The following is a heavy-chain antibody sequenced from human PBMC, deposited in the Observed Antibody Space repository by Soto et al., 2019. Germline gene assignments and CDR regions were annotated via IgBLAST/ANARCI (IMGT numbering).Heavy chain of an antibody. J-gene: IGHJ6*02. V-gene: IGHV1-69*02. CDR2: IIPILGIA. Sequence: QVQLVQSGAEVKKPGSSVKVSCKASGGTFSSYTISWVRQAPGQGLEWMGRIIPILGIANYAQKFQGRVTITAXXSXSXXYMELSSLRSEDTAVYYCATGIAAAGYYYYYGMDVWGQGTTVTVSS. CDR1: GGTFSSYT. CDR3: ATGIAAAGYYYYYGMDV. D-gene: IGHD6-13*01.